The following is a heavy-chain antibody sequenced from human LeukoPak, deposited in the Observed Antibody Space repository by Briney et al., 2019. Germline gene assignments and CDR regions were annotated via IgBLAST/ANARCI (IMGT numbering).Heavy chain of an antibody. V-gene: IGHV4-34*01. Sequence: SETLSLTCAVYGGSFSGYYWSWIRQPPGKGLEWIGEINHSGSTNYNPSLKSRVTISVDTSKNQFSLKLRSVTAADTAVYYCARGRRVVPAATRIYYFDYWGQGTLVTVSS. CDR2: INHSGST. J-gene: IGHJ4*02. D-gene: IGHD2-2*01. CDR1: GGSFSGYY. CDR3: ARGRRVVPAATRIYYFDY.